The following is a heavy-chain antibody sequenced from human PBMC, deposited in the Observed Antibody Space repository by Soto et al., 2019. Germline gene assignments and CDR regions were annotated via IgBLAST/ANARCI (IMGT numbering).Heavy chain of an antibody. J-gene: IGHJ4*02. CDR1: GFSLSANGVA. V-gene: IGHV2-5*02. D-gene: IGHD5-18*01. CDR3: AQQTQTGYRLFDT. Sequence: QITLKESGPTIVKPTQTVTLTCAVSGFSLSANGVAVGWIRQSPGQALEWLALIYWDDDMRYSPSLAARLTINKETSRNQVVLTMTNVHPVDTGTYFSAQQTQTGYRLFDTWGRGTLVTVSS. CDR2: IYWDDDM.